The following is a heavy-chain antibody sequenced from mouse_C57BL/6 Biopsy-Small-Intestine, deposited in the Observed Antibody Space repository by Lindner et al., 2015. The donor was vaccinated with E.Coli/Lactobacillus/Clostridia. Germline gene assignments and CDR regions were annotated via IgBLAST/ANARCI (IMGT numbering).Heavy chain of an antibody. CDR1: GYTFTTYW. V-gene: IGHV1-55*01. J-gene: IGHJ3*01. D-gene: IGHD1-2*01. Sequence: VQLQESGAELVKPGASVKMSCKASGYTFTTYWITWVKQRPGQGLEWIGDLYPGSGSTNYNEKFRSKATLTVDTSSSTAFMQLSSLTSEDTAVYYCTIYGPNWFAYWGQGTLVTVSA. CDR2: LYPGSGST. CDR3: TIYGPNWFAY.